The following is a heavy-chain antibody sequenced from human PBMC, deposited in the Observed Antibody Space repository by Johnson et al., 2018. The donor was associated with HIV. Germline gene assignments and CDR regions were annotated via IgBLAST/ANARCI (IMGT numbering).Heavy chain of an antibody. V-gene: IGHV3-20*04. D-gene: IGHD1-26*01. J-gene: IGHJ3*02. CDR1: GFTFSSYG. CDR3: ARGVGATTVAAFDI. Sequence: VQLVESGGGVVRPGGSLRLSCAASGFTFSSYGMHWVRQAPGKGLEWVAGINWDSGSIGYVDSVKGQFIISRDNGKNSLYLKMNSLRAEDTALYYCARGVGATTVAAFDIWGQGTMVTVSS. CDR2: INWDSGSI.